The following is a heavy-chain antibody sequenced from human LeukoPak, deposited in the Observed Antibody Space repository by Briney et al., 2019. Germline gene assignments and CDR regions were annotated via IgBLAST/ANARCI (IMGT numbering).Heavy chain of an antibody. D-gene: IGHD3/OR15-3a*01. Sequence: PGRSLRLSCAASGFTFSSYGMHWVRQAPGKGLEWVAVISYDGSNKYYADSVKGRFTISRDNSKNTLYLQMNSLRAEDTAVYYCAKEGMIFAPWYFDYWGQGTLVTVSS. CDR1: GFTFSSYG. CDR3: AKEGMIFAPWYFDY. CDR2: ISYDGSNK. J-gene: IGHJ4*02. V-gene: IGHV3-30*18.